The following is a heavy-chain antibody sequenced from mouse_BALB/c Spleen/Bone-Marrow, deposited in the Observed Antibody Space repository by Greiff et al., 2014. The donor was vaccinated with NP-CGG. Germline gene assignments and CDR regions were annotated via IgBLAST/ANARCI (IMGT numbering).Heavy chain of an antibody. CDR2: MRSKSNNYAT. CDR1: GFTFNTYA. CDR3: VRHGYFGNYYYALDY. V-gene: IGHV10-1*02. J-gene: IGHJ4*01. D-gene: IGHD2-1*01. Sequence: DVHLVESGGGLVQPKGSLKLSCAASGFTFNTYAMNWVRQAPGKGLEWVARMRSKSNNYATYYADSVKDRFTISRDDSQNMLYLQMNNLKTEDTAMYYCVRHGYFGNYYYALDYWGQGTSVTVSS.